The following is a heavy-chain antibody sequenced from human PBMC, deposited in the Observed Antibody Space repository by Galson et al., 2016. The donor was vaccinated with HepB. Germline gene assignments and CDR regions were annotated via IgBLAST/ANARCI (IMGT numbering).Heavy chain of an antibody. CDR1: GFSFSNYD. CDR3: ARDKDGGYDY. D-gene: IGHD4-23*01. Sequence: SLRLSCAASGFSFSNYDIHWVRQVTGTGLEWVSAISSAGEPHYAASVRGRITISRENAKNSVYLQMNSLRAEDTAVYFCARDKDGGYDYWGQGTLVTVSS. V-gene: IGHV3-13*05. CDR2: ISSAGEP. J-gene: IGHJ4*02.